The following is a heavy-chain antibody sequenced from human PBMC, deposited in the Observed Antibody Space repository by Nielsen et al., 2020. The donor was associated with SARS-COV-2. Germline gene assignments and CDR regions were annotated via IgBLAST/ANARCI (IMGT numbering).Heavy chain of an antibody. V-gene: IGHV3-30*03. CDR2: ISYDGSNK. CDR1: GFTFSSYG. J-gene: IGHJ4*02. CDR3: ARANGGSYYGALDY. Sequence: GESLKISCAASGFTFSSYGMHWVRQAPGKGLEWVAVISYDGSNKYYADSVKGRLTISRDNSKNTLYVQMNSLRAEDTAVYYCARANGGSYYGALDYWGQGTLVTVSS. D-gene: IGHD1-26*01.